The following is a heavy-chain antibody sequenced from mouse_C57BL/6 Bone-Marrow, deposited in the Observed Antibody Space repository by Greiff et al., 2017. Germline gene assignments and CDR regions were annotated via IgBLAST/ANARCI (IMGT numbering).Heavy chain of an antibody. CDR3: TRGNSSYSWFAY. CDR2: ISPSGGYT. V-gene: IGHV1-7*01. Sequence: QVQLQQSGAELAKPGASVKLSCKASGYTFTSYWMHWVKQRPGQGLEWIGYISPSGGYTKYKQKFKDKATLTADKSSSTDYMQLSSLTYEDAAVYYCTRGNSSYSWFAYWGQGTLVTVSA. D-gene: IGHD1-1*01. CDR1: GYTFTSYW. J-gene: IGHJ3*01.